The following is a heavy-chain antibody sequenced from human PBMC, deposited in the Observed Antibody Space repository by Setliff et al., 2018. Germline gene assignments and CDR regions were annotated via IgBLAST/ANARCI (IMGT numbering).Heavy chain of an antibody. V-gene: IGHV1-18*01. CDR3: AISSLSICSGGTCPNAFDV. D-gene: IGHD2-15*01. Sequence: ASVKVSCKASGYIFSSYGISWVRQAPGQGLQWMGWISSYNTDITNYAERFQGRITMTTDTSTSAAYMELRGLRSDDTAIYYCAISSLSICSGGTCPNAFDVWGQGTMVTVSS. CDR1: GYIFSSYG. J-gene: IGHJ3*01. CDR2: ISSYNTDIT.